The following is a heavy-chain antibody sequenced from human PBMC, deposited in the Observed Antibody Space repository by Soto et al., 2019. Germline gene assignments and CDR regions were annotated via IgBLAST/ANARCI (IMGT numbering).Heavy chain of an antibody. CDR1: GFIVSSNY. CDR3: VRGRYGSEIH. Sequence: GGSLRLSCAASGFIVSSNYMTWVRQAPGKGLEWVSLLYSGGATHYAASVKGRFTISSHSSQNTLFLQMNSLRTEDTATYYCVRGRYGSEIHWGQGTXVTVSS. V-gene: IGHV3-53*04. CDR2: LYSGGAT. D-gene: IGHD3-10*01. J-gene: IGHJ4*02.